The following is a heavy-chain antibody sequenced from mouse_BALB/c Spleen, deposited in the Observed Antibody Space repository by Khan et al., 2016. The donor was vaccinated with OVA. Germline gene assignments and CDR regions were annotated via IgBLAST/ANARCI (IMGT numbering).Heavy chain of an antibody. CDR2: ISPGSGDT. D-gene: IGHD1-2*01. CDR3: ARRNYFGYTFAY. J-gene: IGHJ3*01. V-gene: IGHV1-77*01. CDR1: GYTFTDYY. Sequence: QVQLKESGAELARPGASVKLSCKASGYTFTDYYINWVKQRTGQGLEWIGEISPGSGDTDYNERLKGNATLTADKSSITAYMQLSSLTSEASAVYFCARRNYFGYTFAYWGQGTLVTVSA.